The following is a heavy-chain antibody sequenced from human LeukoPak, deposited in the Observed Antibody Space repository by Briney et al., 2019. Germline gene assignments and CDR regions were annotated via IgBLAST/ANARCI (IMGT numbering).Heavy chain of an antibody. D-gene: IGHD3-22*01. CDR1: GGSISSSSYY. V-gene: IGHV4-39*01. J-gene: IGHJ4*02. Sequence: SETLSLTCTVSGGSISSSSYYWGWIRQPPGKGLEWIGSIYYSGSTYYNPSLKSRVTISIDTSKNEFSLKLSSVTAADMAVYCARSSDYDSSGYYYVGQYYFDYWGQGTLVTVSP. CDR3: ARSSDYDSSGYYYVGQYYFDY. CDR2: IYYSGST.